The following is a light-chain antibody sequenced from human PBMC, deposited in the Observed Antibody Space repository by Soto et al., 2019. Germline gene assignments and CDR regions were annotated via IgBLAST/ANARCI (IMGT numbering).Light chain of an antibody. CDR3: QQYHRWPLT. J-gene: IGKJ4*01. Sequence: EIVLTQSPATLSESPGESVTLSCRASQTIYEKLAWYQQKPGQTPRLVIYDTSIRATGTPGSFSGSGSGTEFTLTISSLQSEDFAVYYCQQYHRWPLTFGGGTKVEIK. CDR1: QTIYEK. CDR2: DTS. V-gene: IGKV3-15*01.